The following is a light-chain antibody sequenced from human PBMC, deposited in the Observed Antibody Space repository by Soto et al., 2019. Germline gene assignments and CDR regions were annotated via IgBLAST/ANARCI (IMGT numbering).Light chain of an antibody. CDR1: QSISSW. CDR2: DAS. J-gene: IGKJ1*01. CDR3: QQYNSYSWT. V-gene: IGKV1-5*01. Sequence: DIQMTQSPSTLSASVGDRVTITCRASQSISSWLAWYQQKSGKAPKVLIYDASRLESGVPSRFRGSGSGTEFTLTISSLQPDDFATYYCQQYNSYSWTFGQGTKVEIK.